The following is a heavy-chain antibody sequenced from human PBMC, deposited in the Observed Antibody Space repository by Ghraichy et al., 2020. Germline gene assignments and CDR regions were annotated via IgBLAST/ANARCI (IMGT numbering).Heavy chain of an antibody. D-gene: IGHD2-15*01. Sequence: SVKVSCKASGGTFSSYAISWVRQAPGQGLEWMGGIIPIFGTANYAQKFQGRVTITADEFTSTAYMELSSLRSEDTAVYYCAREGVRYCSGGSCYSGERGSGGVEWGQGTLVTVSS. CDR3: AREGVRYCSGGSCYSGERGSGGVE. CDR2: IIPIFGTA. V-gene: IGHV1-69*13. CDR1: GGTFSSYA. J-gene: IGHJ4*02.